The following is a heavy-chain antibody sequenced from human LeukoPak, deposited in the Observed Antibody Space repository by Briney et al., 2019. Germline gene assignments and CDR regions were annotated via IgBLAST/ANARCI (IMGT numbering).Heavy chain of an antibody. D-gene: IGHD3-10*01. J-gene: IGHJ5*02. CDR1: GFTFSSYA. CDR3: TTDQAYYGSGSYYNWFDP. CDR2: IKSKTDGGTT. V-gene: IGHV3-15*01. Sequence: PGGSLRLSCAASGFTFSSYAMSWVRQAPGKGLEWVGRIKSKTDGGTTDYAAPVKGRFTISRDDSKNTLYLQMNSLKTEDTAVYYCTTDQAYYGSGSYYNWFDPWGQGTLVTVSS.